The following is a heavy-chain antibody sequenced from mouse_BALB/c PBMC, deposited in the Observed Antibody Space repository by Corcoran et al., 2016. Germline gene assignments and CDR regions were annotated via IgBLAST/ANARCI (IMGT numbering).Heavy chain of an antibody. CDR2: IDPANGNT. J-gene: IGHJ4*01. CDR1: GFNIKDTY. CDR3: ARSYRYDYAMDY. D-gene: IGHD2-14*01. Sequence: EVQLQQSGAELVKPGASVKLSCTASGFNIKDTYMHWVKQRPEQGLEWIGRIDPANGNTKYDPKFQGKATITADTSSNTAYLQLSSLTSEDTAVYYCARSYRYDYAMDYWGQGTSVTVSS. V-gene: IGHV14-3*02.